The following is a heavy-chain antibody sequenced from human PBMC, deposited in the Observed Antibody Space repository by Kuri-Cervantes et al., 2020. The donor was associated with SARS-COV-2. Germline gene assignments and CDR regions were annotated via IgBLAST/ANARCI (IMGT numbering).Heavy chain of an antibody. CDR2: IVGPSNSYI. Sequence: ETLSLTCAASGFDFSTYSMNWVRQAPGKGLEWVSSIVGPSNSYIYYADSVKGRFTMSRDNAKDSLYLQMNSLRAEDTAIYYCAKGFMEIPPTRYYDPWGQGTLVTVSS. CDR1: GFDFSTYS. D-gene: IGHD3-10*01. CDR3: AKGFMEIPPTRYYDP. J-gene: IGHJ5*02. V-gene: IGHV3-21*04.